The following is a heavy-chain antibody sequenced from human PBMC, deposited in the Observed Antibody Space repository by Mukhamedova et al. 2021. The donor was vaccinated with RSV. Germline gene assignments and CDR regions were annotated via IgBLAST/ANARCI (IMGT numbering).Heavy chain of an antibody. J-gene: IGHJ4*02. D-gene: IGHD3-3*01. CDR3: SGSITIFGVVIINYFAY. Sequence: GGSTYYNPSLKSRVTISIDTSKNQFSLKLSSVTAADTAVYYCSGSITIFGVVIINYFAYWGPGTLVTVSS. CDR2: GGST. V-gene: IGHV4-39*01.